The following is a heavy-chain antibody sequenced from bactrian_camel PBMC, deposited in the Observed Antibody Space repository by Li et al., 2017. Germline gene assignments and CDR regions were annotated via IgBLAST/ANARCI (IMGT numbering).Heavy chain of an antibody. V-gene: IGHV3S63*01. CDR2: IWTNTGST. CDR1: GYSYSNVC. CDR3: AHDHSGLSMPC. J-gene: IGHJ4*01. Sequence: HVQLVESGGGSVQAGGSLRLSCAGSGYSYSNVCMAWFRQAPGKEREGVARIWTNTGSTNYADSVKGRFTITLDRAKNTAYLQMNNLKPEDTAVYYCAHDHSGLSMPCWGQGTQVTVS.